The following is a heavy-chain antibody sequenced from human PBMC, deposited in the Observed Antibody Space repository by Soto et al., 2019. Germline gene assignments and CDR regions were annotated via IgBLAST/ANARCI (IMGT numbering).Heavy chain of an antibody. CDR1: GGSISSGGYS. Sequence: QLQLQESGSGLVKPSQTLSLTCAVSGGSISSGGYSWSWIRHPPGKGLEWIGYIYHIGSTSSNPSLKSRVAISVDRSKNQSSLKLSSVTAADTAVYYCARVPRPCGQGTLVTVSS. CDR3: ARVPRP. J-gene: IGHJ5*02. CDR2: IYHIGST. V-gene: IGHV4-30-2*01.